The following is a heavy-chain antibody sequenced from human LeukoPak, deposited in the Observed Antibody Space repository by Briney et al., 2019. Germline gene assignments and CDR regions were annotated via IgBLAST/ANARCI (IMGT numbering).Heavy chain of an antibody. CDR3: ARDASSSPRGRFDP. Sequence: SETLSLTCNVSGYSITSGHYWGWICQPPGRGLEWIESIHHSGGTYYNPSLKSRFTISVDTSKNQFSLKLTSVTATDTAVYYCARDASSSPRGRFDPWGQGTLVTVSS. CDR2: IHHSGGT. V-gene: IGHV4-38-2*02. D-gene: IGHD2-2*01. CDR1: GYSITSGHY. J-gene: IGHJ5*02.